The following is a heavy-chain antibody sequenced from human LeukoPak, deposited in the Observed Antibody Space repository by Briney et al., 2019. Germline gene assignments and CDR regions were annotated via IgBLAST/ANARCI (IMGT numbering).Heavy chain of an antibody. Sequence: GASVKVSCKASGYTFTSYYMHWVRQAPGQGLEWMGRINPNSGGTNYAQKFQGRVTMTRDTSISTAYMELSRLRSDDTAVYYCARSAYYYGSGSGRWVDYWGQGTLVTVSS. V-gene: IGHV1-2*06. D-gene: IGHD3-10*01. CDR1: GYTFTSYY. CDR3: ARSAYYYGSGSGRWVDY. CDR2: INPNSGGT. J-gene: IGHJ4*02.